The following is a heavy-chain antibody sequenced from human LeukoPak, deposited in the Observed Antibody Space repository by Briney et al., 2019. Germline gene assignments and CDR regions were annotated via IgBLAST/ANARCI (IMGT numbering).Heavy chain of an antibody. D-gene: IGHD6-19*01. CDR1: GFIFSHYW. J-gene: IGHJ5*02. Sequence: GGSLRLSCVASGFIFSHYWMTWVRQAPGKGPEWVGHIKEDGSEERYVDSVRGRFAISRDNSKNTLYLQMNSLRADDTAVYYCAKCSTPGYTSGWCNWIDPWGQGTLVTVSS. V-gene: IGHV3-7*03. CDR3: AKCSTPGYTSGWCNWIDP. CDR2: IKEDGSEE.